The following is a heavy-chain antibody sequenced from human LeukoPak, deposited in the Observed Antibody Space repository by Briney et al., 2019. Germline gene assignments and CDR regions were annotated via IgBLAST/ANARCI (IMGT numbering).Heavy chain of an antibody. Sequence: GRSLRLSCTASGFILNNYAMHWVRRAPGKGLEWVALISYNETNKYYPDSVKGRFTISRDSSKNTVYLQMGSLRADDTAVYYCARVGGSGWYGYIDYWGQGTLVRVSS. V-gene: IGHV3-30*04. CDR2: ISYNETNK. CDR3: ARVGGSGWYGYIDY. CDR1: GFILNNYA. J-gene: IGHJ4*02. D-gene: IGHD6-19*01.